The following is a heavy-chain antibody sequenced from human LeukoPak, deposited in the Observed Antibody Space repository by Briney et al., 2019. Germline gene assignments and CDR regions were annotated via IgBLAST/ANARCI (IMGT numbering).Heavy chain of an antibody. CDR2: INPNSGGT. J-gene: IGHJ3*02. Sequence: ASVKVSCKASGYTFTGYYMHWVRQAPGQGLEWMGWINPNSGGTNYAQKFQGRVTMTRDTSISTAYMELSRLRSDDTAMYYCARDWPRGSSFDIWGQGTMVTVSS. V-gene: IGHV1-2*02. CDR1: GYTFTGYY. CDR3: ARDWPRGSSFDI.